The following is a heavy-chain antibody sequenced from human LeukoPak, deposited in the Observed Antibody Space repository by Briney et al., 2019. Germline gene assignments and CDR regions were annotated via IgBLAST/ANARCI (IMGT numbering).Heavy chain of an antibody. CDR1: GGSFSGYY. J-gene: IGHJ4*02. D-gene: IGHD3-10*01. CDR3: ARWGGSGSYSPVDY. Sequence: SETLSLTCAVYGGSFSGYYWSWIRQPPGKGLEWIGEINHSGSTNYNPSLKSRVTISVDTSKNQFSLKLSSVTAADTAVYYCARWGGSGSYSPVDYWGQGTLVTVSS. V-gene: IGHV4-34*01. CDR2: INHSGST.